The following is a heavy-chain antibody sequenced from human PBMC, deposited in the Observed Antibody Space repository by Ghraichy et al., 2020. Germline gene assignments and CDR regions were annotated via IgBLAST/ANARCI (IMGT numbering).Heavy chain of an antibody. Sequence: GESLNISCAASGFTFSSYWMSWVRQAPGKGLEWVDNIKQDGSEKYYVDSVKGRFTISRDNAKNSLYLQMNSLRAEDTAVYYCARDFYCGGDCYLVQYYYYYGMDVWGQGTTVTVSS. J-gene: IGHJ6*02. D-gene: IGHD2-21*02. CDR3: ARDFYCGGDCYLVQYYYYYGMDV. CDR2: IKQDGSEK. CDR1: GFTFSSYW. V-gene: IGHV3-7*01.